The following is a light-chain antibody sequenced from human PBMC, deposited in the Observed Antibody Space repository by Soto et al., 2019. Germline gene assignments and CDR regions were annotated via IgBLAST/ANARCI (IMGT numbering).Light chain of an antibody. CDR1: SSNIGAGYD. CDR2: GNS. V-gene: IGLV1-40*01. Sequence: QSVLTQPPSVSGAPGQRVTISCTGSSSNIGAGYDVHWYQQLPGTAPKLLIYGNSNRPSGVPDRFSGSKSGTSASLAITGVLADDEADYYYQSYDSSLSGSVVFGGGTKLTVL. CDR3: QSYDSSLSGSVV. J-gene: IGLJ2*01.